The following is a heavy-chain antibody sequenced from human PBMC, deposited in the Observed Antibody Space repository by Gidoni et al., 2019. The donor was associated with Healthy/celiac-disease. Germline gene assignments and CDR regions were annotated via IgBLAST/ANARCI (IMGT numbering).Heavy chain of an antibody. Sequence: QVQLVQSGAEVKKPGASGKVSCKASGYTFTGYYLHWVRQAPGQGLEWMGWINPNSGGTNYAQKFQGCVTMTRDTSISTAYMELRRLRSDDTAVYYCARFGTLSCSSTSCYSGGMDVWGQGTTVTVSS. J-gene: IGHJ6*02. CDR2: INPNSGGT. CDR3: ARFGTLSCSSTSCYSGGMDV. D-gene: IGHD2-2*01. V-gene: IGHV1-2*04. CDR1: GYTFTGYY.